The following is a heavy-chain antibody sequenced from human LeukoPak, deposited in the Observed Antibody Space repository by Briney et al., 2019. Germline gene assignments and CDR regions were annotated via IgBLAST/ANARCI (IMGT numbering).Heavy chain of an antibody. CDR1: GLTFSNDW. V-gene: IGHV3-7*01. CDR3: ATNCIAPVAADWHDAFDI. J-gene: IGHJ3*02. D-gene: IGHD6-19*01. Sequence: GGSLRLSCVASGLTFSNDWMAWVRQAPGKGLEWVANIKRDGSEEYYVDSVKGRFLISRDNAKSSLYLQMNSLRAEDTAVYYCATNCIAPVAADWHDAFDIWGQGTKVTVSS. CDR2: IKRDGSEE.